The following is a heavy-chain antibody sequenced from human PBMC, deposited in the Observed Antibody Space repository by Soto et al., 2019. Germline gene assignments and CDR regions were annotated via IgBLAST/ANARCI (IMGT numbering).Heavy chain of an antibody. J-gene: IGHJ6*02. CDR3: ATSHWAHYYYSGMDV. Sequence: HPGGSLRLSCAAPGFTFGSYWMHWVRQAPGKGLVWVSHISLDGSRTTYADSVKGRFTISRDNSKNTLYLQMSSLRAEDTAVYYCATSHWAHYYYSGMDVWGQGTTVTVSS. CDR2: ISLDGSRT. CDR1: GFTFGSYW. D-gene: IGHD7-27*01. V-gene: IGHV3-74*01.